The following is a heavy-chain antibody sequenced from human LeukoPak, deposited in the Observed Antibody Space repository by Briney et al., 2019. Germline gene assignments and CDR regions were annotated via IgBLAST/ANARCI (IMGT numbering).Heavy chain of an antibody. Sequence: AGGSLRLSCAASGFTFSDHYMDWVRQAPGKGLEWVGRTRNKANSYTTEYAASVKGRFTISRDDSKNSLYLQMNSLKTEDTAVYYCVGSTIVMDVWGQGTTVTVSS. CDR1: GFTFSDHY. V-gene: IGHV3-72*01. D-gene: IGHD2-2*01. CDR3: VGSTIVMDV. CDR2: TRNKANSYTT. J-gene: IGHJ6*02.